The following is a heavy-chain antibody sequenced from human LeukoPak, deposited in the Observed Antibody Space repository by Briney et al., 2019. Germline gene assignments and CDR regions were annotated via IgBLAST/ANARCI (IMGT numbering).Heavy chain of an antibody. D-gene: IGHD3-22*01. Sequence: GGSLRLSCAASGFTFSNYWMTWVRQAPGKGLGWVANIKQDGTEKYYVDSVKGPFTISRDNAKDSLYLQMNSLRAEDTAVYHCASRAISDYPYYLDYWGQGTLVTVSS. V-gene: IGHV3-7*02. CDR1: GFTFSNYW. CDR2: IKQDGTEK. CDR3: ASRAISDYPYYLDY. J-gene: IGHJ4*02.